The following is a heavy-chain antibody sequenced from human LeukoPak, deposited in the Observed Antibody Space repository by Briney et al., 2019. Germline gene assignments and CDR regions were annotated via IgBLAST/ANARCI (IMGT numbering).Heavy chain of an antibody. CDR2: MNPNSGNT. J-gene: IGHJ2*01. CDR3: ARSQAVSGYWYFDL. CDR1: GYTFTSYD. V-gene: IGHV1-8*01. D-gene: IGHD6-19*01. Sequence: ASVKVSCKASGYTFTSYDINWVRQATGQGLEWMGWMNPNSGNTGYPQKFQGRVTMTRSTSISTAYMELSSLRSEDTAVYYCARSQAVSGYWYFDLWGRGTLVTVSS.